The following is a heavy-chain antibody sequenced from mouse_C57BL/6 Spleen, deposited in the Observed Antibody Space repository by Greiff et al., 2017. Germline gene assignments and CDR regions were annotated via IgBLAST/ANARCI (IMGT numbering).Heavy chain of an antibody. J-gene: IGHJ2*01. D-gene: IGHD1-1*01. V-gene: IGHV5-6*01. CDR1: GFTFSSYG. Sequence: DVHLVESGGDLVKPGGSLKLSCAASGFTFSSYGMSWVRQTPDKRLEWVATISSGGSYTYYPDSVKGRFTISRDNAKNTLYLQMSSLKSEDTAMYYCARDYYGSSFDYWGQGTTLTVSS. CDR3: ARDYYGSSFDY. CDR2: ISSGGSYT.